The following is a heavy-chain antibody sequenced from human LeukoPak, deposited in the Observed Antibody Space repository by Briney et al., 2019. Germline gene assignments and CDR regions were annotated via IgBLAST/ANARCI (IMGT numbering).Heavy chain of an antibody. V-gene: IGHV5-51*01. CDR3: ARTSYDYVWGSYSYYFDY. J-gene: IGHJ4*02. CDR1: GYSFTSYL. D-gene: IGHD3-16*01. CDR2: IYPGDSDT. Sequence: GESLKISCKGSGYSFTSYLIGWVRQMPVKGLEWMGIIYPGDSDTRYSPSFQGQVTISADKSISTAYLQWSSLKASDTAMYYCARTSYDYVWGSYSYYFDYWGQGTLVTVSS.